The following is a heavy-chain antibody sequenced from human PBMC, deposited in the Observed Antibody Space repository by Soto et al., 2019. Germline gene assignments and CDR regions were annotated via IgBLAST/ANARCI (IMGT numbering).Heavy chain of an antibody. J-gene: IGHJ4*02. CDR3: ARLNSGSFDY. V-gene: IGHV4-59*01. D-gene: IGHD1-26*01. CDR2: IYYSGST. Sequence: SETLSLTCAVSAGSIGTYYWSWIRQPPGKGLEWIGDIYYSGSTIYNPSLKSRVSISVDTSKKQFSLKVTSVTAADTAVYYCARLNSGSFDYWGQGTRVTGSS. CDR1: AGSIGTYY.